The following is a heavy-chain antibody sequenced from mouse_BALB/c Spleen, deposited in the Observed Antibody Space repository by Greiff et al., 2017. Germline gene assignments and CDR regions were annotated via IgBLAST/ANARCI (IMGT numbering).Heavy chain of an antibody. D-gene: IGHD2-1*01. V-gene: IGHV5-12-2*01. CDR1: GFTFSSYT. Sequence: EVNVVESGGGLVQPGGSLKLSCAASGFTFSSYTMSWVRQTPEKRLEWVAYISNGGGSTYYPDTVKGRFTISRDNAKNTLYLQMSSLKSEDTAMYYFARHGYYGNFLYYFDYWGQGTTLTVSS. J-gene: IGHJ2*01. CDR3: ARHGYYGNFLYYFDY. CDR2: ISNGGGST.